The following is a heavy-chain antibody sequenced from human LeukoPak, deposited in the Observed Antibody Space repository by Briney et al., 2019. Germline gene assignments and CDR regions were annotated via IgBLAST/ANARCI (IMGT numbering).Heavy chain of an antibody. J-gene: IGHJ4*02. V-gene: IGHV4-59*08. CDR3: ARARRMDNFDY. CDR1: SGSFRTYY. D-gene: IGHD3/OR15-3a*01. CDR2: IFYNEGT. Sequence: SETLSLTCTVSSGSFRTYYWSWIRQPPGKGLEWIGYIFYNEGTSYNPSLESRVTISVDTSKNQFSLKLSSVTVADTAVYYCARARRMDNFDYWGQGTLVTVSS.